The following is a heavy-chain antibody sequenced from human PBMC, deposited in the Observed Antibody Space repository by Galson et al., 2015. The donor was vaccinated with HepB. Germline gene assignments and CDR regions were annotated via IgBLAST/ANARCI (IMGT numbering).Heavy chain of an antibody. CDR1: GYTFTDYG. D-gene: IGHD2-2*01. Sequence: SVKVSCKASGYTFTDYGITWVRQAPGQGLEWMGWISGDNGNPKYAQKLQGRVTMTTDTSTSTAYMELRSLRSDDTAVYYCARDLPFGSQLPSGNYWGQGTLVTVSS. J-gene: IGHJ4*02. CDR3: ARDLPFGSQLPSGNY. V-gene: IGHV1-18*01. CDR2: ISGDNGNP.